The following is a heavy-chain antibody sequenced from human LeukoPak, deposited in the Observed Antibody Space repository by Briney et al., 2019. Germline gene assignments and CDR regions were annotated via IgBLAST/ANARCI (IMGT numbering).Heavy chain of an antibody. D-gene: IGHD6-13*01. J-gene: IGHJ4*02. V-gene: IGHV4-4*02. CDR3: ARDESSSLDY. CDR1: GFTFSSYS. Sequence: PGGSLRLSCAASGFTFSSYSMSWVRQPPGKGLEWIGEINHSGSTNYNPSLKSRVTISVDRSKNQFSLKLSSVTAADTAVYYCARDESSSLDYWGQGTLVTVSS. CDR2: INHSGST.